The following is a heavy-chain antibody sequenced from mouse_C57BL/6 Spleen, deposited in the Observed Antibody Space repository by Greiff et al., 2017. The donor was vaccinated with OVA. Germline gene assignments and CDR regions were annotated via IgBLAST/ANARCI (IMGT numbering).Heavy chain of an antibody. CDR1: GYTFTSYG. J-gene: IGHJ4*01. CDR3: ARYPSAYYSNFYYAMDY. V-gene: IGHV1-81*01. CDR2: IYPRSGNT. D-gene: IGHD2-5*01. Sequence: VQRVESGAELARPGASVKLSCKASGYTFTSYGISWVKQRTGQGLEWIGEIYPRSGNTYYNEKFKGKATLTADKSSSTAYMELRSLTSEDSAVYFCARYPSAYYSNFYYAMDYWGQGTSVTVSS.